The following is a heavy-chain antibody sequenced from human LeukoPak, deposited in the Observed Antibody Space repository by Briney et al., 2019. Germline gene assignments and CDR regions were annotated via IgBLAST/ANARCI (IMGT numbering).Heavy chain of an antibody. V-gene: IGHV1-69*13. CDR3: ATDGSGDYLNH. CDR2: IIPIFATA. CDR1: GGTFSSYA. D-gene: IGHD4-17*01. J-gene: IGHJ4*02. Sequence: AASVKVSCKASGGTFSSYAISWVRQAPGQGLEWMGGIIPIFATANYAQKFQGRVTITADESTSTAYMELSSLTFEDTAVYYCATDGSGDYLNHWGQGTLVTVSS.